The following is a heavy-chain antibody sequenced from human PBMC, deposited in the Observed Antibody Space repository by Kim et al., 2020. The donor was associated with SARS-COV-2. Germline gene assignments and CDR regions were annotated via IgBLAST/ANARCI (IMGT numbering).Heavy chain of an antibody. Sequence: SETLSLTCTVSGGSISSGGYYWSWIRQHPGKGLEWIGYIYYSGSTYYNPSLKSRVTISVDTSKNQFSLKLSSVTAADTAVYYCARVMKTYYYDSSGIAGPENYFDYWGQGTLVTVSS. D-gene: IGHD3-22*01. CDR1: GGSISSGGYY. J-gene: IGHJ4*02. CDR2: IYYSGST. CDR3: ARVMKTYYYDSSGIAGPENYFDY. V-gene: IGHV4-31*03.